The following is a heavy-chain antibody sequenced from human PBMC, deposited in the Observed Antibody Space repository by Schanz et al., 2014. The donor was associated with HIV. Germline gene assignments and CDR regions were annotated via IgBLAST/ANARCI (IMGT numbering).Heavy chain of an antibody. D-gene: IGHD3-22*01. J-gene: IGHJ4*02. V-gene: IGHV3-23*01. CDR3: AKPEYDSRGNSQSHFDY. CDR1: GFNFNNYA. Sequence: QVLESGGGLVQTGGSLRLSCAASGFNFNNYAMTWVRQAPGKGLEWVSGISESGGRSYYADSVNGRFTISRDNSKNTLYLEMTTLRTEDTAVYYCAKPEYDSRGNSQSHFDYWGQGTLVTVSS. CDR2: ISESGGRS.